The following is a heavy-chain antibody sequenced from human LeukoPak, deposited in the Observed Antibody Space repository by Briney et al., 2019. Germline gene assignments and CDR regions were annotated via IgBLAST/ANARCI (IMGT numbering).Heavy chain of an antibody. CDR2: ISWNSGSI. V-gene: IGHV3-9*03. CDR3: AKVIDYSVTTGVFDI. Sequence: GGSLRLSCAASGFTFDDYAMHWVRQAPGKGLEWVSVISWNSGSIGYADSVKGRFTISRDNAKNSLYLQMNSLRAEDMALYYCAKVIDYSVTTGVFDIWGQGTMVTVSS. CDR1: GFTFDDYA. J-gene: IGHJ3*02. D-gene: IGHD4-11*01.